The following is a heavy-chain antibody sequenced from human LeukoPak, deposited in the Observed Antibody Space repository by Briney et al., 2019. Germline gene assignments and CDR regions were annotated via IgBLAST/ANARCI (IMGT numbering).Heavy chain of an antibody. J-gene: IGHJ5*02. Sequence: KPSETLSLTCSVSGGSMSDSRTWGWVRQPPGKGLEWLANIHDDGRTAPNASLRSRLTISQDRSKNQFSLKVSSVTAADTAFYYCAKVLTAAGLDLWGQGILVTVSS. D-gene: IGHD6-25*01. CDR1: GGSMSDSRT. CDR2: IHDDGRT. CDR3: AKVLTAAGLDL. V-gene: IGHV4/OR15-8*01.